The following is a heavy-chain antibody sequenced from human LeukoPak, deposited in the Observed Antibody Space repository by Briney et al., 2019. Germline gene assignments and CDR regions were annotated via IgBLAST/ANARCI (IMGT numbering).Heavy chain of an antibody. J-gene: IGHJ2*01. CDR2: IYYSGST. D-gene: IGHD2-2*01. V-gene: IGHV4-39*07. Sequence: PSETLSLTCTVSGGSISSSSYYWGWIRHPPGKVLEWIGSIYYSGSTYYNPSLKSRVTISVDTSKNHFSLKLSSVTAADTAGYYCARDRCSSRSCYLTITQKGYIDLWGRGTVVTVSS. CDR3: ARDRCSSRSCYLTITQKGYIDL. CDR1: GGSISSSSYY.